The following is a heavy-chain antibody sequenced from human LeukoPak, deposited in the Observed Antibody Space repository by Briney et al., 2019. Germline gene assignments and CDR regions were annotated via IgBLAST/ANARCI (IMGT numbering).Heavy chain of an antibody. CDR2: IYHSGST. Sequence: SETLSLTCAVSGGSISSSSWWSWVRQPPGKGLEWIGEIYHSGSTNYNPSLKRRVTISVDKSKNQLSLKLRSVTAADTAVYYCGRDRRGGDCSGDNCHSLFDYWGQGTLVTVSS. CDR1: GGSISSSSW. V-gene: IGHV4-4*02. D-gene: IGHD2-15*01. CDR3: GRDRRGGDCSGDNCHSLFDY. J-gene: IGHJ4*02.